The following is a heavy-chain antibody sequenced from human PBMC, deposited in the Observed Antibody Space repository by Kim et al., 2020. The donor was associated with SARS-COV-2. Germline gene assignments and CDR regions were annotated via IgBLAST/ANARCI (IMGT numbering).Heavy chain of an antibody. J-gene: IGHJ4*02. Sequence: TKYNPALKSRVTISLDTSKSQFSLKLSPATAADTAVYYCVGGAGWLPDYWGQGTLVTVSS. D-gene: IGHD5-12*01. V-gene: IGHV4-59*09. CDR3: VGGAGWLPDY. CDR2: T.